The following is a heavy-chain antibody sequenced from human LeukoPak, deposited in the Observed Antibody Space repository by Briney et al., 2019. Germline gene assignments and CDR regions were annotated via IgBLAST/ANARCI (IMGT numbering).Heavy chain of an antibody. J-gene: IGHJ4*02. CDR2: INEDGSEK. Sequence: GGSLRLSCAASGFTFNSYVMSWVRQAPGKGLEWVASINEDGSEKHYSDSVKGRFTISRDNAKNSLYLQMNSLRAEDTAVYYCARIRGGYWGQGTLVTVSS. CDR1: GFTFNSYV. CDR3: ARIRGGY. V-gene: IGHV3-7*01. D-gene: IGHD3-10*01.